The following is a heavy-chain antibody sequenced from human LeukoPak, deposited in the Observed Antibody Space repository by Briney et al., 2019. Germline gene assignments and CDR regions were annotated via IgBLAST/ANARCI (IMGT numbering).Heavy chain of an antibody. CDR3: ATAPIYYVWGSYRFDY. Sequence: GASVKVSCKVSGYTLTELSMHWVRQAPGKGLEWMGGFDPEDGETIYAQKFQGRVTMTEDTSTDTAYMELSSLRSEDTAVYYCATAPIYYVWGSYRFDYWGQGTLVTVSS. D-gene: IGHD3-16*02. CDR1: GYTLTELS. CDR2: FDPEDGET. V-gene: IGHV1-24*01. J-gene: IGHJ4*02.